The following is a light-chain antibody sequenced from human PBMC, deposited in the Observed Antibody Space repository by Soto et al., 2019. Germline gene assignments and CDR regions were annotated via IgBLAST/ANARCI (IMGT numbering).Light chain of an antibody. CDR2: DVS. CDR1: SSDVGAHNF. V-gene: IGLV2-14*01. Sequence: QSALTQPASVSGSPGQSIAISCTGTSSDVGAHNFVSWYQQYPGKAPKLIIYDVSNRPSGVSNRFSGSKSGNTASLTISGLQVEDEADYYCSSYTVSRTYVFGTGTKVTVL. CDR3: SSYTVSRTYV. J-gene: IGLJ1*01.